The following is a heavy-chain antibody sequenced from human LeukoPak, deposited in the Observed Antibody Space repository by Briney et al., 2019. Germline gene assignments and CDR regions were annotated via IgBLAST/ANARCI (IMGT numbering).Heavy chain of an antibody. D-gene: IGHD3-10*01. V-gene: IGHV4-38-2*02. CDR1: GYSISSGYY. CDR3: ARYGSGRTYYFDY. Sequence: PSETLSLTCTVSGYSISSGYYWGWIRPPPGKGLEWIGNIDHGGSSIYNSSLRSRVTISVDTSKNQFSLKLSSVTAADTAVYYCARYGSGRTYYFDYWGQGTLVTVSS. CDR2: IDHGGSS. J-gene: IGHJ4*02.